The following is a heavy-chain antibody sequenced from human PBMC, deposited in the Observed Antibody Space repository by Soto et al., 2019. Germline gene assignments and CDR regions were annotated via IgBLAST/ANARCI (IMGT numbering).Heavy chain of an antibody. J-gene: IGHJ2*01. CDR2: INDRGSI. CDR3: AGEMHDSWTGPPWGWCFAL. D-gene: IGHD3-9*01. V-gene: IGHV4-34*01. Sequence: QVQLQQWGAGPVRPLETLSLTCGVSGGSVSGSYWAWIRQSPGQGLERIGGINDRGSINYNTSPKSRGSILVHKTKKHHSLNMRSSTAADTAVDYCAGEMHDSWTGPPWGWCFALWGRDTLVPVSS. CDR1: GGSVSGSY.